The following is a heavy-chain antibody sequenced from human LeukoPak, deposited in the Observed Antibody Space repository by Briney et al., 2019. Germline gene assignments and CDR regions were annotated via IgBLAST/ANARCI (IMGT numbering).Heavy chain of an antibody. V-gene: IGHV1-24*01. CDR3: ATDGYSGYDYDYYGMDV. J-gene: IGHJ6*02. Sequence: GASVKVSCKVSGYTLTELSMHWVRQAPGKGLEWMGGFDPEDGETIYAQKFQGRVTMTEDTSTDTAYMELSSLRSEDTAVYYCATDGYSGYDYDYYGMDVWGQGTTVTVSS. CDR1: GYTLTELS. D-gene: IGHD5-12*01. CDR2: FDPEDGET.